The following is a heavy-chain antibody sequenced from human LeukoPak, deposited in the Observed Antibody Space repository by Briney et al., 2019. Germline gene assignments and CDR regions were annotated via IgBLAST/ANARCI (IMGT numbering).Heavy chain of an antibody. CDR1: GGSFSGYY. J-gene: IGHJ4*02. D-gene: IGHD4-23*01. CDR3: ARDYGGSSPFDY. V-gene: IGHV4-34*01. CDR2: INHSGST. Sequence: SETLSLTCAVYGGSFSGYYWSWIRQPPGKGLEWIGEINHSGSTNYNPSLKSRVTISVDTSKNQFSLKLSSVTAADTAVYYCARDYGGSSPFDYWGQGTLVTVSS.